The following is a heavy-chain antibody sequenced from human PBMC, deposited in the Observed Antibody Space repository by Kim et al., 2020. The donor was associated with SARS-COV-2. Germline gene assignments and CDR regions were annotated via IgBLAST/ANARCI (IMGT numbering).Heavy chain of an antibody. V-gene: IGHV3-33*01. Sequence: YADSVKGRFTISRDNSKNTLYLQMNSLRPEDKAVYYCARTLVLSGYYGMDVWGQGTTVTVSS. CDR3: ARTLVLSGYYGMDV. J-gene: IGHJ6*02. D-gene: IGHD3-10*01.